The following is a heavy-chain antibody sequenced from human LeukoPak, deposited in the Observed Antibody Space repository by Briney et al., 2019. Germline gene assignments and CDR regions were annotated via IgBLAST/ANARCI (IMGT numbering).Heavy chain of an antibody. CDR3: ARWSYYVDY. V-gene: IGHV4-31*11. CDR2: IYYSGST. J-gene: IGHJ4*02. CDR1: GGSFSGYY. Sequence: SETLSLTCAVYGGSFSGYYWSWIRQHPGKGLEWIGYIYYSGSTYYNPSLKSRVTISVDTSKNQFSLKLSSVTAADTAVYYCARWSYYVDYWGQGTLVTVSS. D-gene: IGHD1-26*01.